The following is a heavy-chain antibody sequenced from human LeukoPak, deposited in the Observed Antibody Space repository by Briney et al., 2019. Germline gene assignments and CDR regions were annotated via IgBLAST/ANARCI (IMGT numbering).Heavy chain of an antibody. CDR3: ARDGYYGSGRPFDY. CDR1: GFNINDSG. D-gene: IGHD3-10*01. Sequence: GGSLRLSCAASGFNINDSGMHWVRQAPGKGLEWVAVIWYDGSEKYYADSVKGRLTISRDNSKNTLYLQMNSLRADDTAVYYCARDGYYGSGRPFDYWGQGALVSVSS. V-gene: IGHV3-33*01. J-gene: IGHJ4*02. CDR2: IWYDGSEK.